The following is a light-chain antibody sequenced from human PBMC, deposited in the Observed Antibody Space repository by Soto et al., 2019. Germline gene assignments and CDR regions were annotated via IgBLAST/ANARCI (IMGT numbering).Light chain of an antibody. J-gene: IGLJ2*01. CDR1: NSNIGVNT. V-gene: IGLV1-44*01. CDR3: TTWDDSLNCPV. Sequence: QAVVTQPPSVSGTPGQAVSISCSGDNSNIGVNTVDWYQQLPGAAPKLLVYIDGQRPSGVPERFSASKSGTSASLAISDLQTEDEAIYHCTTWDDSLNCPVFGGGTKVTVL. CDR2: IDG.